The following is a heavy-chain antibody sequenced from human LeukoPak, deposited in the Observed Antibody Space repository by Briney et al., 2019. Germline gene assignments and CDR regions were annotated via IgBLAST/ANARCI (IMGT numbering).Heavy chain of an antibody. CDR3: AKDYIAVAATGEFDP. V-gene: IGHV3-23*01. CDR1: GFTFDDYA. Sequence: PGGSLRLSCAASGFTFDDYAMHWVRQAPGKGLEWVSAISGSGGSTYYADSVKGRFTISRDNSKNTLYLQMNSLRAEDTAVYYCAKDYIAVAATGEFDPWGQGTLVTVSS. J-gene: IGHJ5*02. CDR2: ISGSGGST. D-gene: IGHD6-19*01.